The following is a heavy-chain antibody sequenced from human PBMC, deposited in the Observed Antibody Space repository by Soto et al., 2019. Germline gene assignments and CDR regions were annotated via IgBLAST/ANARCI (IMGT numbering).Heavy chain of an antibody. CDR1: GFTFSSYG. CDR2: ISYDGSNK. V-gene: IGHV3-30*18. J-gene: IGHJ6*02. Sequence: QVQLVESGGGVVQPGRSLRLSCAASGFTFSSYGMHWVRQAPGKRLEWVAVISYDGSNKYYADSVKGRFTISRDNSKNTLYLQMNSLRAEDTAVYYCAKDEGGDYYYYYYGMDVWGQGTTVTVSS. CDR3: AKDEGGDYYYYYYGMDV. D-gene: IGHD4-17*01.